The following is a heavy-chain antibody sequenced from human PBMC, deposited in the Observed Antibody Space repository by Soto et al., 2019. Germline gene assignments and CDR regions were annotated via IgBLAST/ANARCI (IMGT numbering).Heavy chain of an antibody. V-gene: IGHV1-69*02. CDR2: IIPILGIA. D-gene: IGHD2-15*01. CDR3: AAHAYCSGGSCYPDY. J-gene: IGHJ4*02. Sequence: QVQLVQSGAEVKKPGSSVKVSCKASGGTFSSYTISWVRQAPGQGLEWMGRIIPILGIANYAQKFQGRVIVXXHXSXXAVSMGLGGLRSEDTAAYYCAAHAYCSGGSCYPDYWGQGSLVTVCS. CDR1: GGTFSSYT.